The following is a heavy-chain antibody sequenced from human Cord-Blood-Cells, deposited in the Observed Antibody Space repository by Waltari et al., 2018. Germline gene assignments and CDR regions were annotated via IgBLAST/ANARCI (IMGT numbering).Heavy chain of an antibody. CDR3: ARQRDYYDKGAFDI. Sequence: QVQLQESGPGLVKPSETLSLTCTVSGGSISSYYWSWIRQPPGKGLEWIEYIYYSGSTNYNPALRSRVTISVDTSKNQFSLKLSSVTAADTAVYYCARQRDYYDKGAFDIWGQGTMVTVSS. V-gene: IGHV4-59*08. D-gene: IGHD3-22*01. CDR1: GGSISSYY. CDR2: IYYSGST. J-gene: IGHJ3*02.